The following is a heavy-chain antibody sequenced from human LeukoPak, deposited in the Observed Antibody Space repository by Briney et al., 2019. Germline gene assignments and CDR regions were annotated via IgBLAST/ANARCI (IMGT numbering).Heavy chain of an antibody. CDR3: ARDTGPFGVVISNFDY. V-gene: IGHV3-21*01. D-gene: IGHD3-3*01. CDR2: ISSSSSYI. Sequence: GGSLRLSCAASGFTFSSYSMNWVRQAPGKGLEWVSSISSSSSYIYYADSVKGRFTISRDNAKNSLYLQMNSLRAEDTAVYYCARDTGPFGVVISNFDYWGQGTLVTVSS. J-gene: IGHJ4*02. CDR1: GFTFSSYS.